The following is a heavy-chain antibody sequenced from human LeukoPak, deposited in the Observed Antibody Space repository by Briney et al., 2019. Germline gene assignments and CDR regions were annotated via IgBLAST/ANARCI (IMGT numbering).Heavy chain of an antibody. J-gene: IGHJ4*02. CDR3: ASRFLHPFDY. V-gene: IGHV1-8*01. CDR1: GYTFTSYD. D-gene: IGHD3-10*01. CDR2: MNPNSGNT. Sequence: ASVKVSCTASGYTFTSYDINWVRQPTGQGLEWMGWMNPNSGNTGYAQKFQGRVTMTRNTSISTAYMELSSLRSEDTAVYYCASRFLHPFDYWGQGTLVTVSS.